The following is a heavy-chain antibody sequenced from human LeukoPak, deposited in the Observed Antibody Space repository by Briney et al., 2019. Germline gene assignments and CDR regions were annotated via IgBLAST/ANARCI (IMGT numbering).Heavy chain of an antibody. V-gene: IGHV4-38-2*02. CDR2: IYHSGST. Sequence: SETLSLTCTVSGYSISSGYYWGWIRQPPGKGLEWIGSIYHSGSTYYNPSLKSRVTISVDTSKNQFSLKLTSVTAADTAVYYCARDLWFGGPRGAFDIWGQGTMVTVSS. CDR3: ARDLWFGGPRGAFDI. J-gene: IGHJ3*02. D-gene: IGHD3-10*01. CDR1: GYSISSGYY.